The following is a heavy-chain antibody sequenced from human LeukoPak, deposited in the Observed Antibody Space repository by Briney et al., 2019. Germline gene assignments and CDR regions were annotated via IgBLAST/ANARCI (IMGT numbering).Heavy chain of an antibody. CDR1: GFTVSSNY. CDR2: IYTGGGT. J-gene: IGHJ4*02. D-gene: IGHD3-22*01. V-gene: IGHV3-53*04. Sequence: GGSLRLSCAASGFTVSSNYMTWVRQAPGKGLEWVSVIYTGGGTYYADSVKSRFTISRHNSKNTLYLEMNSLRPEDTAVYYCARGPYYYDSTGHHEGFDYWGQGTLVTVSS. CDR3: ARGPYYYDSTGHHEGFDY.